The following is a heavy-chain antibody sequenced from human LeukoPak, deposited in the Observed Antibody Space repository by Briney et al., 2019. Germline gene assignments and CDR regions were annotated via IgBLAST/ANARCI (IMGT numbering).Heavy chain of an antibody. J-gene: IGHJ5*02. CDR1: GGSISSYY. CDR2: IYYSGST. Sequence: SETLSLTCTVSGGSISSYYWSWIRQPPGKGLEWIADIYYSGSTNYNPSLKSRVTMSLDTSKNQFSLELSTVTAADTAVYYCAREEGGNYGYNWFDPWGQGTLVTVSS. D-gene: IGHD1-7*01. CDR3: AREEGGNYGYNWFDP. V-gene: IGHV4-59*01.